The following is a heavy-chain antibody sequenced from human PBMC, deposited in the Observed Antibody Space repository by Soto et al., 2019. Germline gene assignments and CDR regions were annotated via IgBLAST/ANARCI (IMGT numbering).Heavy chain of an antibody. Sequence: GASVKVSCKASGYTFTSYGIIWVRQAPGQGLEWMGWISAYNGNTNYAQKLQGRVTMTTDTSTSTAYMELRSLRSDDTAVYYCARSSSGFRPHGAFDIWGQGTMVTVSS. D-gene: IGHD6-19*01. CDR1: GYTFTSYG. V-gene: IGHV1-18*01. CDR2: ISAYNGNT. CDR3: ARSSSGFRPHGAFDI. J-gene: IGHJ3*02.